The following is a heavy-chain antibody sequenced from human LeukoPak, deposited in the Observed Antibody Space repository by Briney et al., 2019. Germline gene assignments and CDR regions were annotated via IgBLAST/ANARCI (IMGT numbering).Heavy chain of an antibody. CDR2: MNPNSGNT. V-gene: IGHV1-8*01. Sequence: GSVKVSCKASGYTFTSYDINWVRQATGQGLEWMGWMNPNSGNTCYVQKFQGRVTMTTNTSISTAYMEVSSLRSEDTAVYYCARIRGSGSYYSFGYWGQGGMVSVCS. CDR1: GYTFTSYD. CDR3: ARIRGSGSYYSFGY. J-gene: IGHJ4*02. D-gene: IGHD3-10*01.